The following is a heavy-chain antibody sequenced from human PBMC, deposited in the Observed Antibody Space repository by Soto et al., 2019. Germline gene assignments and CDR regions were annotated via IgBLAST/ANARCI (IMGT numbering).Heavy chain of an antibody. CDR3: AQYLIPQIGAFDV. V-gene: IGHV3-23*01. D-gene: IGHD3-16*01. Sequence: EVQLLVSGGGLVQPGGSLRLSCAASGFTFSTAAMTWVRQAPGKGLEWVSSISASGGNTYYADSVRGRFTISRDNPKNTLYLQINSLRGEDTAIYYYAQYLIPQIGAFDVWGQGTMVTVSS. J-gene: IGHJ3*01. CDR1: GFTFSTAA. CDR2: ISASGGNT.